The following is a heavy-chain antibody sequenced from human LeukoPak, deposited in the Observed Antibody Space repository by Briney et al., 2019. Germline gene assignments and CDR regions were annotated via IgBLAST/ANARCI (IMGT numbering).Heavy chain of an antibody. CDR3: ARVGTSGWMSDY. D-gene: IGHD6-19*01. Sequence: GGSLRLSCAASGFTFSSYRFNWVRQAPGKGLEGLSYISSSSRTNSYADSLKGRFTVSRDNAKNSLDLQMNSLRVKDTAVYYCARVGTSGWMSDYWGQGTLVTVSS. J-gene: IGHJ4*02. CDR2: ISSSSRTN. V-gene: IGHV3-48*04. CDR1: GFTFSSYR.